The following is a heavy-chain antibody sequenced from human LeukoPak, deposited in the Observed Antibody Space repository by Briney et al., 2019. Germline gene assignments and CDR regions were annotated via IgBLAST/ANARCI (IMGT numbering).Heavy chain of an antibody. CDR2: IYYSGST. D-gene: IGHD3-3*01. V-gene: IGHV4-39*07. Sequence: SETLSLTCTVSGGSISSSSYYWGWIRQPPGKGLEWIGSIYYSGSTYYNPSLKSRVTISVDTSKKQFSLKLSSVTAADTAVYYCARDNYDFWSGYRGDSWGQGTLVTVSS. CDR3: ARDNYDFWSGYRGDS. CDR1: GGSISSSSYY. J-gene: IGHJ4*02.